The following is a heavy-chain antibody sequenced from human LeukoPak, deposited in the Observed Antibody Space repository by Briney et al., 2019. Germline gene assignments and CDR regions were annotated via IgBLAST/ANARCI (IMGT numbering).Heavy chain of an antibody. CDR1: GYTFTSYD. V-gene: IGHV1-8*01. J-gene: IGHJ6*02. CDR3: ARANLDSSGWYYYYYGMDV. CDR2: MNPNSGNT. D-gene: IGHD6-19*01. Sequence: ASVKVSCKASGYTFTSYDINWVRQATGQGLEWKGWMNPNSGNTGYAQKFQGRVTMTRNTSISTAYMELSSLRSEDTAVYYCARANLDSSGWYYYYYGMDVWGQGTTVTVSS.